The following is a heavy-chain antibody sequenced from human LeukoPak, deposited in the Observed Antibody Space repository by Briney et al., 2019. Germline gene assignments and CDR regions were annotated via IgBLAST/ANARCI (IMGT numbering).Heavy chain of an antibody. CDR1: GFTFSTYA. V-gene: IGHV3-23*01. CDR2: ISGSGGST. CDR3: AKEGYRYGYAIDY. J-gene: IGHJ4*02. Sequence: QPGGSLRVSCAASGFTFSTYAMSWVRQAPGKGLEWVSAISGSGGSTYYADSVKGRFIISRDNSKNTLYLQMNSLRAEDTAVYYCAKEGYRYGYAIDYWGQGTLVTVSS. D-gene: IGHD5-18*01.